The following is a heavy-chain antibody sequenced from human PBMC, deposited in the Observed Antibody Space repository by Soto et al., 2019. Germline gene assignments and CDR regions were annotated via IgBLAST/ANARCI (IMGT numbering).Heavy chain of an antibody. Sequence: QVQLQESGPGLVKPSETLSLTCTVSGGSISSYYWSWIRQPPGKGLEWIAYIYYSGSATYNPSLKSRVTISIDTSKTQFSLRLSSVTAADTAVYYCARWAFCSTTNCYPDSWGQGTLVVVSS. D-gene: IGHD2-2*01. J-gene: IGHJ4*02. CDR1: GGSISSYY. CDR3: ARWAFCSTTNCYPDS. CDR2: IYYSGSA. V-gene: IGHV4-59*08.